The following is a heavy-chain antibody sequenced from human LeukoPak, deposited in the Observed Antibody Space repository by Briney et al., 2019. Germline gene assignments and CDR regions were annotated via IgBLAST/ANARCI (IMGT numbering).Heavy chain of an antibody. D-gene: IGHD3-10*01. CDR1: GGSISGHY. J-gene: IGHJ5*02. Sequence: SETLSLTCTVSGGSISGHYWNWIRQSPEKGLEWIGYIYYSGTINYNPSLKARVTMSIDTSKNQFSLKLSSVTAADTAMYYCARARVTMVRGGWGFDPWGQGTLVTVSS. CDR2: IYYSGTI. V-gene: IGHV4-59*11. CDR3: ARARVTMVRGGWGFDP.